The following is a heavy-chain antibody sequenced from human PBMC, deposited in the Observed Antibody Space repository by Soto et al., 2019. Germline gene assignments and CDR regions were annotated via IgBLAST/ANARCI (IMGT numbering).Heavy chain of an antibody. CDR1: GDSISSYY. J-gene: IGHJ4*02. CDR3: ALRSMAVVPEY. D-gene: IGHD3-22*01. CDR2: LYYGRSA. V-gene: IGHV4-59*01. Sequence: QVQLQESGPGLVKPSETLSLTCAVSGDSISSYYCMWIRQPPGKGLESIGYLYYGRSANYNPSLKSRVSLSVDTSTNQCYLTLSSMTAADTAVYYCALRSMAVVPEYWGQGTLVTVSS.